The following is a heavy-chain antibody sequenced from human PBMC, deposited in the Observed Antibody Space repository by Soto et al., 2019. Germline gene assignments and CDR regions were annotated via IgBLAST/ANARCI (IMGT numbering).Heavy chain of an antibody. J-gene: IGHJ4*02. CDR3: ASEKDGYNWGSDY. CDR1: GFTFSSHG. CDR2: IWDDGKKQ. V-gene: IGHV3-33*01. D-gene: IGHD5-12*01. Sequence: QVQLVESGGGVVQPGRSLRPSCVAAGFTFSSHGMHWVRQAPGKGLEWVAVIWDDGKKQYYADSVRGRFTISRDNSRNTLSLQMNSLRGDDTAVYYCASEKDGYNWGSDYWGQGTLVTVSS.